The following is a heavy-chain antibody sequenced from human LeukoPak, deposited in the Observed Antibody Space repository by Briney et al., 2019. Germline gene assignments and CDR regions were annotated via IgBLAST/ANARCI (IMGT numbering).Heavy chain of an antibody. CDR1: GYTFTGYY. D-gene: IGHD3-22*01. Sequence: ASVKVSCKASGYTFTGYYTHWLRQAPGQGLEWMGWINPNSGGTNYAQKFQGRVTMTRDTSISTAYMELSRLRSDDTAVYYCARADTYYYDSSGFLGFGYYYGMDVWGQGTTVTVSS. V-gene: IGHV1-2*02. CDR3: ARADTYYYDSSGFLGFGYYYGMDV. J-gene: IGHJ6*02. CDR2: INPNSGGT.